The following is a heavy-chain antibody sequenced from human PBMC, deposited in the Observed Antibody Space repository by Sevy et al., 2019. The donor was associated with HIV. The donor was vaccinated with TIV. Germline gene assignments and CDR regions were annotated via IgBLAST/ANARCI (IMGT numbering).Heavy chain of an antibody. CDR1: GFTFSSYA. V-gene: IGHV3-23*01. J-gene: IGHJ4*02. D-gene: IGHD3-22*01. CDR3: AKGDSYYYYDSSGYYRTHSDY. Sequence: GGSLRLSCAASGFTFSSYAMSWVRQAPGKGLEWVSAISGSGGSTYYADTVKGRFTISRDNSKNTLYLHMNSLRAEDTAVYYCAKGDSYYYYDSSGYYRTHSDYWGQGTLVTVSS. CDR2: ISGSGGST.